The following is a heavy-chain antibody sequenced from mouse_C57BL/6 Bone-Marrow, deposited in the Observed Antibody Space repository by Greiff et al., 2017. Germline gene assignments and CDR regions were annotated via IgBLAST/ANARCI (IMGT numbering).Heavy chain of an antibody. CDR2: ISSGGSYT. CDR1: GFTFSSYG. V-gene: IGHV5-6*01. CDR3: ASPGFAWFAY. J-gene: IGHJ3*01. Sequence: DVHLVESGGDLVKPGGSLKLSCAASGFTFSSYGMSWVRQTPDKRLEWVATISSGGSYTYYPDSVKGRFTISRDNAKNTLYLQMSSLKSGDTAMYYCASPGFAWFAYWGQGTLVTVSA.